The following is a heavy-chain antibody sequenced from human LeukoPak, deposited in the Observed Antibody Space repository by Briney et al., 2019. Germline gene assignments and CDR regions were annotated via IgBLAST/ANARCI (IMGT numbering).Heavy chain of an antibody. Sequence: AAVKVSCKASGYTFTNYGISWVRQAPGQGLEWMGWISADNGNTNPAQKFQGRVTMTTDTSTNTAYMELRSLRSDDTAVYYCARDFSSVHRGEVSYHWGQGTLVTVSS. D-gene: IGHD3-10*01. CDR2: ISADNGNT. CDR3: ARDFSSVHRGEVSYH. CDR1: GYTFTNYG. J-gene: IGHJ5*02. V-gene: IGHV1-18*01.